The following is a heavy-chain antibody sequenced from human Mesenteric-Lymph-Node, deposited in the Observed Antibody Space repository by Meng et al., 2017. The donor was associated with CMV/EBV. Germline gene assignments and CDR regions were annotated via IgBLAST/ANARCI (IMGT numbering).Heavy chain of an antibody. Sequence: GESLKISCTTSGFTFGDYGMSWVRQAPGKGLEWVSFIGSKAYGGTTDYAASVKGRFTISRDDSKSIAYLQMNSLRAEDMAVYYCARGGLRGSGSYYLDYWGQGTLVTVSS. CDR2: IGSKAYGGTT. V-gene: IGHV3-49*04. CDR3: ARGGLRGSGSYYLDY. CDR1: GFTFGDYG. D-gene: IGHD1-26*01. J-gene: IGHJ4*02.